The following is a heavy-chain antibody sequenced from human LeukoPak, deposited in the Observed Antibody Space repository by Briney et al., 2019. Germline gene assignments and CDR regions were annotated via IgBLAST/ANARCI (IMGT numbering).Heavy chain of an antibody. J-gene: IGHJ4*02. D-gene: IGHD6-13*01. CDR3: AKSSSWTYHYLDY. V-gene: IGHV3-23*01. CDR2: IGAGGTFT. Sequence: GGSLRLSCTASGFTFSSYAMNWVRQAPGKGLEWVSGIGAGGTFTYYADSVKGRFTISRDNSRNTLYLQMNSLRAEDTALYYCAKSSSWTYHYLDYWGQGALVTVSS. CDR1: GFTFSSYA.